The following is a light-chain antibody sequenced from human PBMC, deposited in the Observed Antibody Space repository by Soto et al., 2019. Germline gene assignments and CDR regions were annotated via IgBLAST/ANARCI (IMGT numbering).Light chain of an antibody. Sequence: QSVLTQPASVSASPGQSITIPCTRTSSDVGSYNLVSWFQQHPGKVPKLLIYEGTKRPSGLSDRFSGSKSGTTASLTISGLQAEDEAHYYCYSYAGENLYVFGTGTKVTVL. V-gene: IGLV2-23*01. CDR3: YSYAGENLYV. CDR2: EGT. J-gene: IGLJ1*01. CDR1: SSDVGSYNL.